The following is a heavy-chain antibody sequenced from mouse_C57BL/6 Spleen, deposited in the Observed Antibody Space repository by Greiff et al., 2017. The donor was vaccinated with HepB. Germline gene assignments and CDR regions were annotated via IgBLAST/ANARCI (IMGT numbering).Heavy chain of an antibody. CDR3: ARRPYYDYDWRYFDV. D-gene: IGHD2-4*01. CDR2: FYPRDGST. V-gene: IGHV1-78*01. J-gene: IGHJ1*03. Sequence: VQLQQSDAELVKPGASVKISCKVSGYTFTDHTIHWMKQRPEQGLEWIGYFYPRDGSTKYNEKFKGKATLTADKSSSTAYMQLNSLTSEDSAVYFCARRPYYDYDWRYFDVWGTGTTVTVSS. CDR1: GYTFTDHT.